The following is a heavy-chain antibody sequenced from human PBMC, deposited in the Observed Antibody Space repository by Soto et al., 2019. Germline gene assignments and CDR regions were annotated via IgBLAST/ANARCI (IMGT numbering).Heavy chain of an antibody. V-gene: IGHV4-30-2*01. Sequence: SETLSLTCAVAGDSISSGVSSGSWIRQPPGKGLEWIGYLYHTGSTYYNPSLKSRVTISGDRSKNQFSLRLNSVTDADTAVYYCGRGSGGYFSHIDYWGRGTPVTVSS. D-gene: IGHD3-22*01. CDR1: GDSISSGVSS. J-gene: IGHJ4*01. CDR2: LYHTGST. CDR3: GRGSGGYFSHIDY.